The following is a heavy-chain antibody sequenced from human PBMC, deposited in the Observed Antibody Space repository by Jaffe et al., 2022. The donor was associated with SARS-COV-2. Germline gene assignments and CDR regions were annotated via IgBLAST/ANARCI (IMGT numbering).Heavy chain of an antibody. D-gene: IGHD6-19*01. Sequence: EVQLLESGGGLVQPGGSLRLSCAASGFTFSSYAMSWVRQAPGKGLEWVSAISGSGGSTYYADSVKGRFTISRDNSKNTLYLQMNSLRAEDTAVYYCAKRSHSSGWYEDYFDYWGQGTLVTVSS. J-gene: IGHJ4*02. CDR2: ISGSGGST. CDR3: AKRSHSSGWYEDYFDY. V-gene: IGHV3-23*01. CDR1: GFTFSSYA.